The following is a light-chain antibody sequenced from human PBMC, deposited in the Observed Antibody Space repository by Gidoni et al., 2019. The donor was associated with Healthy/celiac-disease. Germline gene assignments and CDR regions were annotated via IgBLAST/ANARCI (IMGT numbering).Light chain of an antibody. J-gene: IGKJ2*01. CDR2: WAS. Sequence: DIVMTQSPDSLAVSLGESATINCKSSQSVLYSSNNKNYLAWYQQKPGQPPKLIIYWASTRESGVPDRFSGSGSGTDFTLTISSLQAEDVAVYYCQQYYSTPYTFGQXTKLEIK. CDR3: QQYYSTPYT. CDR1: QSVLYSSNNKNY. V-gene: IGKV4-1*01.